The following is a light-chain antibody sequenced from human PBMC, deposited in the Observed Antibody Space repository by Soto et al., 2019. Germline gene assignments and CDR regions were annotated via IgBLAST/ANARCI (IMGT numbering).Light chain of an antibody. CDR2: LNSDGSH. J-gene: IGLJ2*01. CDR1: SGHSSYA. CDR3: QTWGTGILV. Sequence: QSVLTQSPSASASLGASVKLTCTLSSGHSSYAIAWHQQQPEKGPRYLMKLNSDGSHSTGDGIPDRFSGSSSGAERYLTISSLQSEDEADYYCQTWGTGILVFGGGTKLTVL. V-gene: IGLV4-69*01.